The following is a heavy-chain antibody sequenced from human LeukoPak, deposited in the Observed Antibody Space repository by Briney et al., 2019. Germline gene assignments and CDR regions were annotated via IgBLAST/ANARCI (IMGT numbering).Heavy chain of an antibody. CDR3: ARDSRLQLWFWVY. V-gene: IGHV3-7*01. Sequence: PGGSLRLSCAASGFTFSSYWMSWVRQAPGKGLEWVANIKQDGSEKYYVDSVKGRFTISRDNAKNSLYLQMNSLRAEDTAVYYCARDSRLQLWFWVYWGQGTLVTVSS. CDR2: IKQDGSEK. CDR1: GFTFSSYW. J-gene: IGHJ4*02. D-gene: IGHD5-18*01.